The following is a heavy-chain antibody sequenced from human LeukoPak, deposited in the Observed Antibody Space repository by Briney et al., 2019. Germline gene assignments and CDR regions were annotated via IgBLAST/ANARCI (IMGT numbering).Heavy chain of an antibody. D-gene: IGHD6-13*01. CDR2: INPNSGGT. CDR3: ARDIAAAGTGWFDP. V-gene: IGHV1-2*02. J-gene: IGHJ5*02. CDR1: GYTFTGYY. Sequence: GASVKVSCKASGYTFTGYYIHWVRQAPGQGLEYMGWINPNSGGTNYAQKFQGRVTMTRDTSISTAYMELSRLRSDDTAVYYCARDIAAAGTGWFDPWGQGTLVTVSS.